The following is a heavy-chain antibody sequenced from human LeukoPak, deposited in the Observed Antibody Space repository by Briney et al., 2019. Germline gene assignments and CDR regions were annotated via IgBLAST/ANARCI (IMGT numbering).Heavy chain of an antibody. J-gene: IGHJ6*02. Sequence: PGGSLRLSCAASGITFNDAWMNWVRQAPGKGLEWVGRIKSKTDGGTIDYAAPVKGRFTISKDDSKKTLYLQMNSLKTEDTAVYYCTTVDGYDGSGTYYRTARYGMDVWGQGTTVTVSS. V-gene: IGHV3-15*07. CDR3: TTVDGYDGSGTYYRTARYGMDV. CDR1: GITFNDAW. CDR2: IKSKTDGGTI. D-gene: IGHD3-10*01.